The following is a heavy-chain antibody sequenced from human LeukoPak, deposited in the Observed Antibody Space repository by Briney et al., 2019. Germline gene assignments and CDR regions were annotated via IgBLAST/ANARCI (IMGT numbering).Heavy chain of an antibody. Sequence: PGGSLRLSCAASGFTFSSYAMSWVRQAPGKGREWVSAISGSGGSTYYADSVKGRFTIPRDNSKNTLYLQMNSLRAEDTAVYYCAKDYPTDELVLLYADYWGQGALVTVSS. CDR2: ISGSGGST. CDR1: GFTFSSYA. D-gene: IGHD3-16*01. J-gene: IGHJ4*02. V-gene: IGHV3-23*01. CDR3: AKDYPTDELVLLYADY.